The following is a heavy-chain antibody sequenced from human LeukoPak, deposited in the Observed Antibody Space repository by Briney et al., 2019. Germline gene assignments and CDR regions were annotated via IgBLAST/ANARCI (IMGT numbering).Heavy chain of an antibody. CDR2: ISSSGSTI. Sequence: GGSLRLSCAASGFIFSSYEMNWVRQAPGKGLEWVSYISSSGSTIYYADSVKGRFTISRDNAKNSLYLQMNSLRAEDTAVYYCARDVTSPEAFDIWGQGTMVTVSS. CDR1: GFIFSSYE. CDR3: ARDVTSPEAFDI. J-gene: IGHJ3*02. V-gene: IGHV3-48*03. D-gene: IGHD2-21*02.